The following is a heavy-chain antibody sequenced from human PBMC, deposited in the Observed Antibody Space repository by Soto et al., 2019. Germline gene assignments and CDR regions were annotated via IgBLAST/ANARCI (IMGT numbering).Heavy chain of an antibody. CDR2: IIPILGIA. V-gene: IGHV1-69*02. Sequence: QVQLVQSGAEVKKPGSSVKVSCKASGGTFSSYTISWVRQAPGQGLEWMGRIIPILGIANYAQKFQGRVTIAADKSTSTAYMELSSLRSEDTAGYYCARGWFDYYGMDVWGQGTTVTVSS. J-gene: IGHJ6*02. CDR1: GGTFSSYT. D-gene: IGHD3-10*01. CDR3: ARGWFDYYGMDV.